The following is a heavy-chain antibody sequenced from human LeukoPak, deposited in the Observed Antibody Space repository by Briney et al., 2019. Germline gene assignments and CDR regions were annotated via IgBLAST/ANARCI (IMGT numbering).Heavy chain of an antibody. CDR3: ARVTYSYGYYYYYYMDV. D-gene: IGHD5-18*01. CDR2: IKQDGSEK. CDR1: GFTFSSYW. V-gene: IGHV3-7*03. Sequence: GGSLRLSCAASGFTFSSYWMSWVRQAPGKGLEWVANIKQDGSEKYYVDSVKGRFTISRDNAKNSLYLQMNSLRAEDTAVYYCARVTYSYGYYYYYYMDVWGKGTTVTVSS. J-gene: IGHJ6*03.